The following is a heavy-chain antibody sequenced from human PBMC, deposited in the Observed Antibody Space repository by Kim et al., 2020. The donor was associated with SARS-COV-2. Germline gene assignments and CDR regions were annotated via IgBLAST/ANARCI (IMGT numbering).Heavy chain of an antibody. Sequence: KIYYSGTTTYNPSLKSRVTISIDTSKNQFSLKLSSVTAADTAVYYCAKGLNWGQGTLVTVSS. V-gene: IGHV4-39*01. CDR2: IYYSGTT. J-gene: IGHJ4*02. CDR3: AKGLN.